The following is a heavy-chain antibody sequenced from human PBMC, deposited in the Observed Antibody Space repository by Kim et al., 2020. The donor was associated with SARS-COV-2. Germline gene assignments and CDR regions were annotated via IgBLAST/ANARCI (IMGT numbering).Heavy chain of an antibody. D-gene: IGHD3-22*01. CDR2: IYYSGST. V-gene: IGHV4-61*01. CDR1: GGSVSSGSYY. CDR3: ARAKLSGYFQYYFDY. Sequence: SETLSLTCTVSGGSVSSGSYYWSWIRQPPGKGLEWIGYIYYSGSTNYNPSLKSRVTISVDTSKNQFSLKLSSVTAADTAVYYCARAKLSGYFQYYFDYWGQGTLVTVSS. J-gene: IGHJ4*02.